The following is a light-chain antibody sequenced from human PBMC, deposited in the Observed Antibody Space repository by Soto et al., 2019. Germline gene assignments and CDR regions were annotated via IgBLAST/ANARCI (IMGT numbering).Light chain of an antibody. J-gene: IGKJ3*01. V-gene: IGKV1-33*01. CDR2: DAA. Sequence: DIQMTQSPYSLSASVGDRVTITCQASQDISNYLSWYQQKPGKAPKLLIYDAANLQTGVPSRFSGGGSGTHFALTISSLQPEDIATYYCQHYHNLPFTFGPGTKVDVK. CDR1: QDISNY. CDR3: QHYHNLPFT.